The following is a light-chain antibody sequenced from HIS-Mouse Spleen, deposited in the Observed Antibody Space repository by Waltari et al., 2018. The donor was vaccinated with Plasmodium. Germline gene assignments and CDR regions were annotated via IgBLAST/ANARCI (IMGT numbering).Light chain of an antibody. CDR2: EAS. CDR3: QQYDNLPMYT. CDR1: QDISNY. V-gene: IGKV1-33*01. Sequence: DIQMTQSPSSLSASVGDRVPITCQASQDISNYLNWYQQKPGKAPKLLIYEASNLETGVPSRFSGSGSGTDFTFTISSLQPEDIATYYCQQYDNLPMYTFGQGTKLEIK. J-gene: IGKJ2*01.